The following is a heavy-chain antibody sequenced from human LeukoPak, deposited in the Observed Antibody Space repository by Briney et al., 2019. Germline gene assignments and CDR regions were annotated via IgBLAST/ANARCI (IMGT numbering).Heavy chain of an antibody. Sequence: ASVKVSCKASGYTFTSYGISWVRQAPGQGLEWMGWISAYNGNTNYAQKLQGRVTMTTDTSTSTAYMELRSLRSDDTAVYYCARDDDVVVVAATGYYYYGMDVWGQGTTVTVPS. CDR1: GYTFTSYG. CDR3: ARDDDVVVVAATGYYYYGMDV. J-gene: IGHJ6*02. V-gene: IGHV1-18*01. CDR2: ISAYNGNT. D-gene: IGHD2-15*01.